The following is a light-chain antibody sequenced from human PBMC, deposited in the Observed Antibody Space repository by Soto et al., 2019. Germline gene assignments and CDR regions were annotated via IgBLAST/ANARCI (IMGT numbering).Light chain of an antibody. Sequence: EVVLTQSPGTLSLSPGERATLSCRASQSVSNKYLAWYQQKPGQAPRLLIFGSSDRATGILDRFSGSGSGTYFTLTISRLESEDFAVYYCQQYGSSPPYTFGQVTKLEIK. CDR3: QQYGSSPPYT. V-gene: IGKV3-20*01. CDR1: QSVSNKY. CDR2: GSS. J-gene: IGKJ2*01.